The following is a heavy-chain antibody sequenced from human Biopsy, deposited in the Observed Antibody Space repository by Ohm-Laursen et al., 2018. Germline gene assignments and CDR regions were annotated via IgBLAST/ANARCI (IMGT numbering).Heavy chain of an antibody. Sequence: SVKVSCKTSGYSFTSYYMHWVRQAPGQGLEWMGMINPSGSTTSYPQIFQGRVTMTRDTSKSTVYMELSSLRSADTAVYFCARNTGWYGDLYYFDYWGRGTLVTVSS. V-gene: IGHV1-46*01. CDR2: INPSGSTT. D-gene: IGHD6-19*01. CDR1: GYSFTSYY. CDR3: ARNTGWYGDLYYFDY. J-gene: IGHJ4*02.